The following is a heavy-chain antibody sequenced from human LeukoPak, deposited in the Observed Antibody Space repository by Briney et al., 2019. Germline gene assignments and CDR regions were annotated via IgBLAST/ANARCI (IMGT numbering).Heavy chain of an antibody. V-gene: IGHV3-49*04. J-gene: IGHJ4*02. CDR2: IRSKTSGGTT. D-gene: IGHD3-3*01. CDR3: IRESYVVWSDYPKLDY. Sequence: QTGGSLRLSCTASGFTFGDYAMSWVRQAPGKGLEWVGFIRSKTSGGTTEYTASVKGRFTLSRDDSKSIAYLQMNSLKAEDTAVYYCIRESYVVWSDYPKLDYWGQGTLVTVSS. CDR1: GFTFGDYA.